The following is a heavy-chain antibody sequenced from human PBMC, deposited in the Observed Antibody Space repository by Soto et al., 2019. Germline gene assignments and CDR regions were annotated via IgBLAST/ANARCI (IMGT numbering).Heavy chain of an antibody. CDR1: GGTFSSYA. V-gene: IGHV1-69*01. CDR3: ARDRTIAARGYYYYYGMDV. CDR2: IIPIFGTA. J-gene: IGHJ6*02. D-gene: IGHD6-6*01. Sequence: QVQLVQSGAEVKKPGSSVKVSCKASGGTFSSYAISWVRQAPGQGLEWMGGIIPIFGTANYAQKFQGRVTITADESTSTAYMELSSLISEDTAVYYCARDRTIAARGYYYYYGMDVWGQGTTVTVSS.